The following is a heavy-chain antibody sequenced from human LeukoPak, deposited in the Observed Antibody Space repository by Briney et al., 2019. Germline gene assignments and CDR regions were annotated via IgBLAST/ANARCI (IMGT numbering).Heavy chain of an antibody. CDR2: ISWNSGSI. Sequence: GGSLRLSCAASGFTFDDYAMHWVRQAPGKGLEWVSGISWNSGSIGYADSVKGRFTISRDNAKNSLYLQMNSLRAEDTALYYCAKVHIVVVTGGAFDIRGQGTMVTVSS. V-gene: IGHV3-9*01. J-gene: IGHJ3*02. CDR1: GFTFDDYA. D-gene: IGHD2-21*02. CDR3: AKVHIVVVTGGAFDI.